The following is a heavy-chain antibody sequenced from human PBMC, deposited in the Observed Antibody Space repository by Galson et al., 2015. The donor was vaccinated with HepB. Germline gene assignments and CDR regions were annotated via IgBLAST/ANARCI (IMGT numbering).Heavy chain of an antibody. D-gene: IGHD3-10*01. CDR3: AREYGSIGYGSGSYPNWFDP. Sequence: SLRLSCAASGFTFSSYSMNWVRQAPGKGLEWVSYISSSSSTIYYADSVKGRFTISRDNAKNSLYLQMNSLRDEDTAVYYCAREYGSIGYGSGSYPNWFDPWGQGTLVTVSS. J-gene: IGHJ5*02. V-gene: IGHV3-48*02. CDR2: ISSSSSTI. CDR1: GFTFSSYS.